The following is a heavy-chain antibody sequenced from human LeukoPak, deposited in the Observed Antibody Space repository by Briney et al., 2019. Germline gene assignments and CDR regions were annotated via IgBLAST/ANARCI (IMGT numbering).Heavy chain of an antibody. CDR3: VYCSGGSSSYGMDV. V-gene: IGHV5-51*01. D-gene: IGHD2-15*01. J-gene: IGHJ6*02. CDR2: INLGDSDT. CDR1: GYTFISSW. Sequence: GESLKISCKGAGYTFISSWIAWVRQMPGKGLEWMGIINLGDSDTRYSPSFQGQVTISADESISTAYLQWSSLKASDTAIYFCVYCSGGSSSYGMDVWGQGTTVTVSS.